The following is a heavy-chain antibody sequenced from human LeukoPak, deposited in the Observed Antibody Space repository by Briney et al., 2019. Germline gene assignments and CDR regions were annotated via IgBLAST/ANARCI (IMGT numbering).Heavy chain of an antibody. Sequence: GGSLRLSCAASGFTFSSYWMSWVRQAPGKGLEWVANIKQDGSEKYYVDSVKGRFTISRDSAKNSLYLQMNSLRAEDTAVYYCARDFRYCSSTSCYEGYYFDYWGQGTLVTVSS. CDR1: GFTFSSYW. CDR2: IKQDGSEK. J-gene: IGHJ4*02. D-gene: IGHD2-2*01. CDR3: ARDFRYCSSTSCYEGYYFDY. V-gene: IGHV3-7*03.